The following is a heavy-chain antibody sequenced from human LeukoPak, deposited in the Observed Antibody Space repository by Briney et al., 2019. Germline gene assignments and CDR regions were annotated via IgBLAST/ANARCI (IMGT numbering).Heavy chain of an antibody. CDR3: ARDTRGRIQYNYYFDS. D-gene: IGHD1-20*01. CDR2: TYYRSKWYS. J-gene: IGHJ4*02. Sequence: SQTLSLTCAISGDSVSSNSATWNWIRQSPSRGLEWLGRTYYRSKWYSDYAVSVKSRITISPDTSKNQSSLQLNPVTPEDAAVYSCARDTRGRIQYNYYFDSWGQGTQVTVSS. V-gene: IGHV6-1*01. CDR1: GDSVSSNSAT.